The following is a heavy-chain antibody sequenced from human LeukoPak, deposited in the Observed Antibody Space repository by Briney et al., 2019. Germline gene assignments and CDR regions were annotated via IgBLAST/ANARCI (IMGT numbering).Heavy chain of an antibody. V-gene: IGHV3-7*01. D-gene: IGHD3-10*01. CDR3: ARITMVRGARKDDY. Sequence: AGGSLRLSCAASGFTFSNYWMTWVRQAPGKGLEWVANIKPDGSENYYVDSVKGRFTTSRDNAKNSLYLQMNSMRVEDTAIYYCARITMVRGARKDDYWGQGTLVTVSS. J-gene: IGHJ4*02. CDR2: IKPDGSEN. CDR1: GFTFSNYW.